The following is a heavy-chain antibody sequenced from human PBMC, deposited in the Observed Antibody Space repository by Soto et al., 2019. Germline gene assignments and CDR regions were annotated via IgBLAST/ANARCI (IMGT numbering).Heavy chain of an antibody. CDR3: ARYSLRPNWFDP. D-gene: IGHD2-21*01. J-gene: IGHJ5*02. V-gene: IGHV4-31*03. Sequence: PSETLSLTCTVSGGSISSGTYHWSWIRQYPGKGLEWIGYIYFSGSTYYNPSLRSRVTMSVDTSKNHFSLNLSSVTAADTAVHYCARYSLRPNWFDPWGQGTLVTVSS. CDR2: IYFSGST. CDR1: GGSISSGTYH.